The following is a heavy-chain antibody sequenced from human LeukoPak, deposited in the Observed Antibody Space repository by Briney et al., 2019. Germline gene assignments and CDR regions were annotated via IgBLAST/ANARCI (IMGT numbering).Heavy chain of an antibody. Sequence: GGSLRLSCAASGFTFSSYGMHWVRQAPGKWLERVSYIGTSGTPMYYADSVKGRFTISRDNAKNSLYVQMNSLRAEDTAVYYCARDRVVGYSYGYYYYMDVWGKGTTVTVSS. CDR1: GFTFSSYG. V-gene: IGHV3-48*01. CDR3: ARDRVVGYSYGYYYYMDV. J-gene: IGHJ6*03. CDR2: IGTSGTPM. D-gene: IGHD5-18*01.